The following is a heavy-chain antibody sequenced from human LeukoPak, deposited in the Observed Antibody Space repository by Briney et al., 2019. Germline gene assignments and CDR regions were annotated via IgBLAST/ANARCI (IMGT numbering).Heavy chain of an antibody. CDR3: ARDPARLSTVVTPDY. V-gene: IGHV3-30*04. D-gene: IGHD4-23*01. J-gene: IGHJ4*02. CDR1: GFTFSSYA. Sequence: GRSLRLSCAASGFTFSSYAMHWVRQAPGKGLEWVAVISYDGSNKYYADSVKGRFTISRDNSKSTLYLQMNSLRAEDTAVYYCARDPARLSTVVTPDYWGQGTLVTVSS. CDR2: ISYDGSNK.